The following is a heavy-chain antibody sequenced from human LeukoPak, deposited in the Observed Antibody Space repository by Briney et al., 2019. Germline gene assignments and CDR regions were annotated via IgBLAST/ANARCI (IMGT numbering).Heavy chain of an antibody. CDR1: GFTFSSYA. CDR2: ISYDGSNK. CDR3: ARDLTRITP. J-gene: IGHJ5*02. D-gene: IGHD3-22*01. V-gene: IGHV3-30-3*01. Sequence: PGGSLRLSCAASGFTFSSYAMHWVRQAPGKGLEWVAVISYDGSNKYYADSVKGRFTISRDNSKNTLYLQMNSLRAEDTAVYYCARDLTRITPWGQGTLVTVSS.